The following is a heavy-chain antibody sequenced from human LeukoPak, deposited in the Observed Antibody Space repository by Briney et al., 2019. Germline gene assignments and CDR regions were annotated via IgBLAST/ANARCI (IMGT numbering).Heavy chain of an antibody. CDR3: ARGGPILYDYVWGSYRSLFDY. CDR2: IHYSGST. Sequence: SETLSLTCTVSGGPISSYYRSWIRQPPGKGLEWIGYIHYSGSTNYNPSLKSRVTISVDTSKNQFSLKLSAVTAADTAVYYCARGGPILYDYVWGSYRSLFDYWGQGTLVTVSS. J-gene: IGHJ4*02. D-gene: IGHD3-16*02. CDR1: GGPISSYY. V-gene: IGHV4-59*12.